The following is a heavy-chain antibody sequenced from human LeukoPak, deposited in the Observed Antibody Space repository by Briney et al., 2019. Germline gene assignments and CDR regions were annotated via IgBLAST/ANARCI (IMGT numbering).Heavy chain of an antibody. V-gene: IGHV3-30-3*01. D-gene: IGHD1-7*01. CDR2: ISYDGSNK. CDR3: ARDRYTGTRWGLGYYFDY. CDR1: GFTFSSYA. Sequence: GGSLRLSCAASGFTFSSYAMHWVRQAPGKGLEWVAVISYDGSNKYYADSVKGRFTISRDNSKNTLYLQMNSLRAEDTAVYYCARDRYTGTRWGLGYYFDYWGQGTLVTVSS. J-gene: IGHJ4*02.